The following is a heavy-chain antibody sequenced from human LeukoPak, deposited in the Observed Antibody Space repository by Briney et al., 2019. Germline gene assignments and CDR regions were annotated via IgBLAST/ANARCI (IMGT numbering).Heavy chain of an antibody. CDR3: ASYYGSGSYYGGALDY. Sequence: GRSLRLSCAASGFTFSRYGMNWVRQAPGKGLEWVALTSYDGSNKYYADSVKGRFTISRDDSKNTLYLQMNSLRAEDTAVYYCASYYGSGSYYGGALDYWGQGTLVTVSS. V-gene: IGHV3-30*03. CDR1: GFTFSRYG. J-gene: IGHJ4*02. D-gene: IGHD3-10*01. CDR2: TSYDGSNK.